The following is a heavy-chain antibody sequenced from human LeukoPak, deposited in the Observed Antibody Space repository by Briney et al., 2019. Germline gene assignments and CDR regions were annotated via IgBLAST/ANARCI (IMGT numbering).Heavy chain of an antibody. V-gene: IGHV1-69*05. J-gene: IGHJ4*02. Sequence: SVKVSCKASGGTFSSYAISWVRQAPGQGLEWMGGIIPIFGTANYAQKFQGRVTITTDESTSTAYMELSSLRSEDTAVYYCATIGSWYWYFDYWGQGTLVTVSS. CDR1: GGTFSSYA. CDR3: ATIGSWYWYFDY. CDR2: IIPIFGTA. D-gene: IGHD6-13*01.